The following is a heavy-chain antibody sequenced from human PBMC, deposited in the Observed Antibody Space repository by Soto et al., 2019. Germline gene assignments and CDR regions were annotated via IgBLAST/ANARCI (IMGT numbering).Heavy chain of an antibody. CDR3: GRDNYDRAG. CDR2: IIPIFGTA. J-gene: IGHJ4*02. V-gene: IGHV1-69*01. CDR1: GGTFSSYA. Sequence: QVQLVQSGAEVKKPGSSVKVSCKASGGTFSSYAISWVRQAPGQGLEWMGGIIPIFGTANYAQKFQGRVKINGDETPSTGYMELRSLGSEDTGVYYCGRDNYDRAGWGQGTLVTVFS. D-gene: IGHD3-22*01.